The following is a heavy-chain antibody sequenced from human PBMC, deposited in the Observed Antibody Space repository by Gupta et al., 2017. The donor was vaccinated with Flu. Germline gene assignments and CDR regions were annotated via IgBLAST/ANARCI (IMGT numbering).Heavy chain of an antibody. CDR2: ISSSGSTI. CDR1: GFTFSSYE. Sequence: EVQLVESGGGLVQPGGSLRLSCAASGFTFSSYEMNWVRPAPGKGLEWVSYISSSGSTIYYADAVKGRFTISRDNAKNSLYLQMNSLRAEDTAVYYCAGDRPEDIVATIRCSGGSCSYGMDVWGQGTTVTVSS. J-gene: IGHJ6*02. D-gene: IGHD5-12*01. CDR3: AGDRPEDIVATIRCSGGSCSYGMDV. V-gene: IGHV3-48*03.